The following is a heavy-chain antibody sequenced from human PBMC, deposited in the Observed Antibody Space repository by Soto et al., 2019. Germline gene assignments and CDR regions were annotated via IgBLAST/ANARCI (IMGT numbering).Heavy chain of an antibody. CDR3: ARGGRTALYYYYYGMDV. D-gene: IGHD5-18*01. V-gene: IGHV1-2*04. CDR1: GYTFTGYY. Sequence: ASVKVSCKASGYTFTGYYMHWVRQAPGQGLEWMGWINPNSGGTNYAQKFQGWVTMARDTSISTAYMELSRLRSDDTAVYYCARGGRTALYYYYYGMDVWGQGTTVTVSS. CDR2: INPNSGGT. J-gene: IGHJ6*02.